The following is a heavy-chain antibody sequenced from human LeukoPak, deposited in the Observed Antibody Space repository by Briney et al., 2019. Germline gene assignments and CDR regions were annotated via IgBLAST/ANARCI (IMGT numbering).Heavy chain of an antibody. D-gene: IGHD3-3*01. J-gene: IGHJ4*02. V-gene: IGHV3-74*01. CDR1: GFTFSNYW. CDR3: ASRQIFGVVIIDY. CDR2: INSDGSST. Sequence: GGSLRLSCAASGFTFSNYWMHWVRQAPGKGLVWVSRINSDGSSTNYADSVKGRFTISRDNSKNTLYLQMNSLRAEDTAVYYCASRQIFGVVIIDYWGQGTLATVSS.